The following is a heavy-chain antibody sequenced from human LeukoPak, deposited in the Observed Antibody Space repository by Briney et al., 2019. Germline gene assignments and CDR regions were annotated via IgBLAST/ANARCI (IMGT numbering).Heavy chain of an antibody. CDR2: ISYDGSNK. J-gene: IGHJ3*02. CDR1: GFTFSSYA. CDR3: ARVIAYYDILTGYSVVGAFDI. V-gene: IGHV3-30-3*01. Sequence: GRSLRLSCAASGFTFSSYAMHWVRQAPGKGLEWVAVISYDGSNKYYADSVKGRFTISRDNSKNTLYLQMNSLRAEDTAVYYCARVIAYYDILTGYSVVGAFDIWGQGTMVTVSS. D-gene: IGHD3-9*01.